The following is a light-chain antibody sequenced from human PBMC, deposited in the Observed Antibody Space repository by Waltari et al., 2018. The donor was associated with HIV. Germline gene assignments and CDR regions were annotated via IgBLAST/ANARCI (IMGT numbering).Light chain of an antibody. V-gene: IGLV3-21*04. CDR1: NIGSRS. CDR2: YDI. CDR3: QVWDGDSNHVV. J-gene: IGLJ2*01. Sequence: SVSVATGETARITCEGDNIGSRSVQWYQQKAGQAPVLVIYYDIDRPSGIPERFSGSNSDNTATLTIGRVEAGDEADYYCQVWDGDSNHVVFGGGTKLTVL.